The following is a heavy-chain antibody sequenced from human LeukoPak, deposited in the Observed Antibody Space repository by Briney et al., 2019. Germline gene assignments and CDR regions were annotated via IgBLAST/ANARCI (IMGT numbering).Heavy chain of an antibody. D-gene: IGHD5-24*01. J-gene: IGHJ4*02. Sequence: SVKVSCKASGGTFSSYTISWVRQAPGQGLEWMGRIIPILGIANYAQKFQGRVTITADKSTSTAYTELSSLRSEDTAVYYCARDVEMATIYFDYWGQGTLVTVSS. V-gene: IGHV1-69*04. CDR1: GGTFSSYT. CDR3: ARDVEMATIYFDY. CDR2: IIPILGIA.